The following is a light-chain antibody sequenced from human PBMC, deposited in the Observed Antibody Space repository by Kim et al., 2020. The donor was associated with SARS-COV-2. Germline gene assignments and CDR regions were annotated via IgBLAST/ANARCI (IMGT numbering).Light chain of an antibody. CDR3: AARDDSLSAWV. CDR1: SSNIGSNY. J-gene: IGLJ3*02. V-gene: IGLV1-47*01. CDR2: RNN. Sequence: QSVLTQPPSASGTPGQRVTISCSGSSSNIGSNYVYWYQQLPGTAPKLLIYRNNQRPSGVPDRFSGSKSGTSASLAISGLRSEDEADYYCAARDDSLSAWVFGGGTQLIVL.